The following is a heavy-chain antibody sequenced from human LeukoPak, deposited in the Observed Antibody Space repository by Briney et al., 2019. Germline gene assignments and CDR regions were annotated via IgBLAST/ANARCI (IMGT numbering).Heavy chain of an antibody. J-gene: IGHJ4*02. V-gene: IGHV3-7*01. CDR2: IKQDGSEK. Sequence: QTGGSLRLSCAASGFTFSSYWMSWVRQAPGKGLEWVANIKQDGSEKYYVDSVKGRFTISRDNAKNSLYLQMNSLRAEDTAVYYCARFKYSSGWYPIDYWGQGTLVTVSS. CDR1: GFTFSSYW. D-gene: IGHD6-19*01. CDR3: ARFKYSSGWYPIDY.